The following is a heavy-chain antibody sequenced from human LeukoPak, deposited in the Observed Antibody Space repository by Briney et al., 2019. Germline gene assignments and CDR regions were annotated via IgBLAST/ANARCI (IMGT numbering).Heavy chain of an antibody. CDR3: AVHPHGRQLALGYFDY. Sequence: GGSLRLSCAASGFTFSSYGMHWVRQAPGKGLEWVAVISYDGSNKYYADSVKGRFAISRDNSRNTLYLQMNSLRAEDTAVYYCAVHPHGRQLALGYFDYWGQGTLVTVSS. D-gene: IGHD6-13*01. CDR2: ISYDGSNK. V-gene: IGHV3-30*03. J-gene: IGHJ4*02. CDR1: GFTFSSYG.